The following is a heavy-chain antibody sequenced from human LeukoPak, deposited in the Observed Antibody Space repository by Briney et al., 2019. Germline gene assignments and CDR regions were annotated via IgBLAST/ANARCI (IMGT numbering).Heavy chain of an antibody. V-gene: IGHV4-59*01. CDR1: GGSIRSYF. D-gene: IGHD2-15*01. Sequence: SETLSLTCTVSGGSIRSYFWSWIRQPPGKGLEWIGYIYHSGSTNYNPSLKSRVVISVDMSKKQFSLKLSSVTAADTAIYYCARRFGSGDYFDYWGQGTLVTVSS. J-gene: IGHJ4*02. CDR3: ARRFGSGDYFDY. CDR2: IYHSGST.